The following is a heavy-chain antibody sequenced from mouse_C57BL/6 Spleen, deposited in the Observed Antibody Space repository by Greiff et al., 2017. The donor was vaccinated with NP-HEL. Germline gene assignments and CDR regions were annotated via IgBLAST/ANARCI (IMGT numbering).Heavy chain of an antibody. J-gene: IGHJ3*01. CDR3: AREDYGSSLFAY. CDR1: GFTFSSYA. V-gene: IGHV5-4*01. D-gene: IGHD1-1*01. CDR2: ISDGGSYT. Sequence: EVKLVESGGGLVKPGGSLKLSCAASGFTFSSYAMSWVRQTPEKRLEWVATISDGGSYTYYPDNVKGRFTISRDNAKNNLYLQMSHLKSEDTAMDYCAREDYGSSLFAYWGQGTLVTVSA.